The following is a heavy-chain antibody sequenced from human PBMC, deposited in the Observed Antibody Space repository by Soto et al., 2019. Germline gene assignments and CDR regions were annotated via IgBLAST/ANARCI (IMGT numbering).Heavy chain of an antibody. D-gene: IGHD3-10*01. J-gene: IGHJ6*02. CDR3: ARAMVRGKHYYLVDV. CDR1: GYSFTNYW. V-gene: IGHV5-51*01. CDR2: IYPGDSDT. Sequence: PGESLKISCKGSGYSFTNYWIGWVRQMPGKGLEWMGIIYPGDSDTRYSPSFQGQVTISADKSISTAYLQWSSLKASDTAMYYCARAMVRGKHYYLVDVWGQGTTVIVSS.